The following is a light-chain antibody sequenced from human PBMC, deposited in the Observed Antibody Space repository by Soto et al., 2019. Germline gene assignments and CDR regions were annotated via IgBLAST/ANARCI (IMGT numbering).Light chain of an antibody. CDR2: DAS. V-gene: IGKV3D-15*01. CDR3: QQYNNWPRT. Sequence: MTQSPSTLSASVGDRVTIPCRASQSISSYLAWYQQKPGQAPRLLIYDASTRDTGIPARFSGSGSGTECTLTINRLQSEDFSVYYCQQYNNWPRTFGQGTKVDIK. CDR1: QSISSY. J-gene: IGKJ1*01.